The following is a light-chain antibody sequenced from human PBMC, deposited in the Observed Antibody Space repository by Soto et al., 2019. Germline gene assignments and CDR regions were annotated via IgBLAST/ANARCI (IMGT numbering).Light chain of an antibody. CDR1: QSVSSD. CDR3: QQRSNWPIT. J-gene: IGKJ5*01. Sequence: EIVMTQSPATLSVSPGESATLSCRASQSVSSDLAWYQQKPGQAPRLLIYYTSTRATGFPARFSGGGSGTEFTLTISSLQSEDFAVYYCQQRSNWPITFGQGTRLEIK. V-gene: IGKV3-15*01. CDR2: YTS.